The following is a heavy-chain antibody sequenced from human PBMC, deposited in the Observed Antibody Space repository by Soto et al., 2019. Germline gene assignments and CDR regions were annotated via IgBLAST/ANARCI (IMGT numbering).Heavy chain of an antibody. Sequence: GGSLRLFCEASGFTFSGSAMHWVRQASGKGLEWVGRIRSKANSYATAYAASVKGRFSISRDESKNTAYLQTNSLKTEDTAVYYCTSPSPDDMIRKWGQGTQVTVSS. D-gene: IGHD3-22*01. CDR2: IRSKANSYAT. J-gene: IGHJ4*02. CDR3: TSPSPDDMIRK. CDR1: GFTFSGSA. V-gene: IGHV3-73*01.